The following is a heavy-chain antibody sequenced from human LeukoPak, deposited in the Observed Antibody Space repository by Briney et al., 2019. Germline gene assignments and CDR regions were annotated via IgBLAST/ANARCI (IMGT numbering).Heavy chain of an antibody. CDR1: GFTFRSHA. CDR3: AKDFRIGYSAHFDY. V-gene: IGHV3-23*01. CDR2: IYENGGTT. Sequence: GGSLRLSCVGSGFTFRSHAMSWVRQAPEKGLEFVSGIYENGGTTYYVDSVKGRFSISRDNSKNTLYLQMDSLRGEDTAVYYCAKDFRIGYSAHFDYWGQGAPVTVSS. J-gene: IGHJ4*02. D-gene: IGHD2-21*01.